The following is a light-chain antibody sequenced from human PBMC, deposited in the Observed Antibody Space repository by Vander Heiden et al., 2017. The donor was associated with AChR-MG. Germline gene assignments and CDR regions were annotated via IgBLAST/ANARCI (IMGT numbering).Light chain of an antibody. CDR1: RSVSSAY. CDR2: DAS. V-gene: IGKV3-20*01. Sequence: EILLTQSPGTLSLSPGERATLSCRASRSVSSAYLAWYQQKPGQAPRLLMYDASRRATGIPDRFSGSGSGTDFTLTISRLEPEDFAVYYCQQYGSSPPVTFGGGTKVEIK. J-gene: IGKJ4*01. CDR3: QQYGSSPPVT.